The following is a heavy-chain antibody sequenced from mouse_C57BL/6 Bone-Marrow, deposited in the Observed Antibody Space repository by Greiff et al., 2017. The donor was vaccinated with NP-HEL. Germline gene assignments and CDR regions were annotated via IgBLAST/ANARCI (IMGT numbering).Heavy chain of an antibody. Sequence: EVKVVESGPELVKPGASVKIPCKASGYTFTDYNMDWVKQSHGKSLEWIGDINPNNGGTIYNQKFKGKATLTVDKSSSTAYMELRSLTSEDTAVYYCARGGRGTWVVADWYFDVWGTGTTVTVSS. J-gene: IGHJ1*03. CDR3: ARGGRGTWVVADWYFDV. D-gene: IGHD1-1*01. V-gene: IGHV1-18*01. CDR1: GYTFTDYN. CDR2: INPNNGGT.